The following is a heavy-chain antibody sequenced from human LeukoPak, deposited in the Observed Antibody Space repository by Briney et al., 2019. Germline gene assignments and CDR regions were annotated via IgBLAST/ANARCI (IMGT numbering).Heavy chain of an antibody. CDR3: AKDLGEYSSGWRNRAFDI. CDR1: GFTFDDYA. Sequence: GGSLRLSCAASGFTFDDYAMHWVRQAPGKGLEWVSGISWNSGSIGYADSVKGRFTISRDNAKNSLYLQMNSLRAEDTALYYCAKDLGEYSSGWRNRAFDIWGQGTMVTVSS. J-gene: IGHJ3*02. CDR2: ISWNSGSI. V-gene: IGHV3-9*01. D-gene: IGHD6-19*01.